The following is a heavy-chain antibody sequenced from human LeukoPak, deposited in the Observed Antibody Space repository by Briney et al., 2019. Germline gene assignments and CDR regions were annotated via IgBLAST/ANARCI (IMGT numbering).Heavy chain of an antibody. Sequence: SVKVSCKASGGTFSSYAISWVRQAPGQGLEWMGGIIPIFGTANYAQKFQGRVTITADESTSTAYMELSSLRSEDTAVYYCARGGYYGSGNDFRFDPWGQGTLVTVSS. D-gene: IGHD3-10*01. V-gene: IGHV1-69*01. CDR3: ARGGYYGSGNDFRFDP. CDR2: IIPIFGTA. J-gene: IGHJ5*02. CDR1: GGTFSSYA.